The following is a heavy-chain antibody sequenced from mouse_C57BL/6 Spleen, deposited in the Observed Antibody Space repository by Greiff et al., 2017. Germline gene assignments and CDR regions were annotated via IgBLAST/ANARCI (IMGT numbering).Heavy chain of an antibody. CDR1: GYTFTDYE. V-gene: IGHV1-15*01. J-gene: IGHJ3*01. D-gene: IGHD2-1*01. CDR2: IDPETGGT. Sequence: QVQLQQSGAELVRPGASVTLSCKASGYTFTDYEMHWVKQTPVHGLEWIGAIDPETGGTAYNQKFKGKAILTADKSSSTAYMELRSLTSEDSAVYYCTREAVYYGNYEGFAYWGQGTLVTVSA. CDR3: TREAVYYGNYEGFAY.